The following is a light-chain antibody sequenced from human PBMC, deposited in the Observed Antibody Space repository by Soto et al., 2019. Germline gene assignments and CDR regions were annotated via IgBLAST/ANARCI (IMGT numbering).Light chain of an antibody. CDR1: QSVSSY. CDR2: DAS. CDR3: QQRSKLHPMYT. Sequence: EIVLTQSPATLSLSPGERATLSCRASQSVSSYLAWYHQKPGQAHRLLIYDASNWATGIPARFSGSGSGTDFTLTISSLEPEDFAVYYCQQRSKLHPMYTFGQGIKLEIK. J-gene: IGKJ2*01. V-gene: IGKV3-11*01.